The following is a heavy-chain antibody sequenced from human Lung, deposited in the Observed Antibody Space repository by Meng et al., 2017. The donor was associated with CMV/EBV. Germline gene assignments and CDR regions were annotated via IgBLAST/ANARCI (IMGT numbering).Heavy chain of an antibody. J-gene: IGHJ3*01. Sequence: GEXXTISCAASGFTFSTSWMTWVRQNPGQGLEWVANIKHDGTEKNYVDSVKGRFTIFRDNAKNSLYLQMSSLRAEDTAVYYCLKAWRMGGPLSAGDLWVQGTXVTVSS. CDR1: GFTFSTSW. D-gene: IGHD1-26*01. V-gene: IGHV3-7*01. CDR3: LKAWRMGGPLSAGDL. CDR2: IKHDGTEK.